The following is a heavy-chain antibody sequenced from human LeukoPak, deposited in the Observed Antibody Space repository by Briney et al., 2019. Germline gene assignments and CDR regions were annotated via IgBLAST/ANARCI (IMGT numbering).Heavy chain of an antibody. J-gene: IGHJ5*02. D-gene: IGHD1-1*01. CDR2: ISAYNGNT. CDR1: GYTFTSYG. Sequence: ASVKVSCKASGYTFTSYGISWVRQAPGQGLEWMGWISAYNGNTNYAQKLQGRVTVTTDTSTSTAYMELRSLRSDDTAVYYCARDPRLWNLPGDWFDPWGQGTLVTVSS. CDR3: ARDPRLWNLPGDWFDP. V-gene: IGHV1-18*01.